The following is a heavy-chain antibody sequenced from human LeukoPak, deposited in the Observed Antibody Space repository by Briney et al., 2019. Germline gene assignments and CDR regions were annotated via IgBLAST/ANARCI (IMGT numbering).Heavy chain of an antibody. Sequence: GGSLRLSCAAWGFPLSSYWMSWVRQAPGKAREGVANIKQDGSEKYYVDSVKGRFTISRDNAKNSLYLQMNSLRAEDTAVYYCARDLGPGSYYNWYFDYWGQGTLVTVSS. CDR1: GFPLSSYW. V-gene: IGHV3-7*01. J-gene: IGHJ4*02. D-gene: IGHD3-10*01. CDR3: ARDLGPGSYYNWYFDY. CDR2: IKQDGSEK.